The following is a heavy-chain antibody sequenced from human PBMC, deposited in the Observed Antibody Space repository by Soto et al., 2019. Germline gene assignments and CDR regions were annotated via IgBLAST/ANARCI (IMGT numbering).Heavy chain of an antibody. CDR3: AREGEKGRFDP. J-gene: IGHJ5*02. CDR2: IYYSGST. V-gene: IGHV4-59*01. D-gene: IGHD3-16*01. Sequence: SETLSLTCTVSGGSISSYYWSWIRQPPGKGLEWIGYIYYSGSTNYNPSLKSRVTISVDTSKNQFSLKLSSVTAADTAVYYCAREGEKGRFDPWGQGTLVTVSS. CDR1: GGSISSYY.